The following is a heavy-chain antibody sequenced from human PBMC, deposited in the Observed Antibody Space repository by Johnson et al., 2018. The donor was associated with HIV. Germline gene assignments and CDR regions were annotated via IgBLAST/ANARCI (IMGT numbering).Heavy chain of an antibody. J-gene: IGHJ3*02. V-gene: IGHV3-30*04. D-gene: IGHD2-21*02. CDR2: ISYDGGTT. CDR3: VRVGGDHGNAFDI. Sequence: QVQLVESGGGVVQPGRSLRLSCAASGFTFSSYAMHWVRQAPGKGLEWVAVISYDGGTTDYAAPVKGRLTISRDDSSNTLYLQMNSLKTEDTAVYYCVRVGGDHGNAFDIWGQGTMVSVSS. CDR1: GFTFSSYA.